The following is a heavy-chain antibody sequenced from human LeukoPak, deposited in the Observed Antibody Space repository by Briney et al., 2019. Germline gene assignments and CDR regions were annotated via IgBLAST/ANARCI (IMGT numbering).Heavy chain of an antibody. V-gene: IGHV1-46*01. CDR1: GYTFTSYY. Sequence: ASVKVSCKASGYTFTSYYMHWVRQAPGQGLEWMGMINPSGGSTSYAQKFQGRVTMTRDTSTSTVYMELSSLRSEDTAVYYCARDWGYGDYFYGMDVWGQGTTVTVSS. CDR3: ARDWGYGDYFYGMDV. D-gene: IGHD4-17*01. J-gene: IGHJ6*02. CDR2: INPSGGST.